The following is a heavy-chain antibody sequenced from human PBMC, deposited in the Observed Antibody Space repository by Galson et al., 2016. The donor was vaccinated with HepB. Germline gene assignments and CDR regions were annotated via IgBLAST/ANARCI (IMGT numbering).Heavy chain of an antibody. V-gene: IGHV3-7*03. CDR2: INQDGSEK. D-gene: IGHD2-2*01. CDR1: GFTFNSYW. Sequence: SLRLSCAVSGFTFNSYWMSWVRQAPGKGLEWVANINQDGSEKYYVDFVKGRFTISRDKAKNSLYLQMNSLRAEDTAVYYCAREQVPPAWEAYYYSYYYGFDVWGQGTTVTVAS. J-gene: IGHJ6*02. CDR3: AREQVPPAWEAYYYSYYYGFDV.